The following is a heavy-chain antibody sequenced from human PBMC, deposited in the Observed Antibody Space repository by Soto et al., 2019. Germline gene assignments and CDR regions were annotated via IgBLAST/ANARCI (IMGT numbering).Heavy chain of an antibody. Sequence: GGSLRLSCAASGFTFSSYDMHWVRQATGKGLEWVSAIGTAGDTYYPGSVKGRFTISRENAKNSLYLQMNSLRAEDTAVYYCARDNYDILTGYPAGMDVWGQGTTVTVSS. CDR3: ARDNYDILTGYPAGMDV. V-gene: IGHV3-13*01. CDR2: IGTAGDT. CDR1: GFTFSSYD. J-gene: IGHJ6*02. D-gene: IGHD3-9*01.